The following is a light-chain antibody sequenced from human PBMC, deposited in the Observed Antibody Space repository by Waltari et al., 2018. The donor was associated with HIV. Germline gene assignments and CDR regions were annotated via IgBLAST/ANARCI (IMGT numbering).Light chain of an antibody. CDR3: QQYLRSPPT. Sequence: DIVMTQSPDSLPVSLCERATINCTSSQSILYSSDTRKYLAWYQQKPRQPPRLLISWASTRESGVPDRFRGSGSGTDVALTISRLQAEDVAVDHCQQYLRSPPTFGGGTKVEIK. V-gene: IGKV4-1*01. CDR1: QSILYSSDTRKY. J-gene: IGKJ4*01. CDR2: WAS.